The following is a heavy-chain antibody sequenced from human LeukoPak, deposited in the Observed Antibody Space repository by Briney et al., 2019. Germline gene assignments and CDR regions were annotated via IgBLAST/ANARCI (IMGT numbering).Heavy chain of an antibody. J-gene: IGHJ4*02. Sequence: TLLLTCTVSGGSVNNGPYYWSWIRQHPGKGLEWIGYISYTGRTYYNPSLESRVSMSVDTSKNQFSLKLSSVTAADTAMYYCARIIVGASFDYWGQGTL. CDR3: ARIIVGASFDY. CDR2: ISYTGRT. CDR1: GGSVNNGPYY. D-gene: IGHD1-26*01. V-gene: IGHV4-31*03.